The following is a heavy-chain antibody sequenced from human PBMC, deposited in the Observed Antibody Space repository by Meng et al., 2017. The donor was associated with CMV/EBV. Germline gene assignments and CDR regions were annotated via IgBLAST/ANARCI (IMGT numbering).Heavy chain of an antibody. CDR3: ARHQFKGYCSSTSCYHAFDI. CDR2: IYPGDSDT. V-gene: IGHV5-51*01. Sequence: GESLKISCKGSGYSFTSYWIGWVRQMPGKGLEWMGIIYPGDSDTRYSPSFQGQVTISADKSISTAYLQWSSPKASDTAMYYCARHQFKGYCSSTSCYHAFDIWGQGTMVTVSS. CDR1: GYSFTSYW. J-gene: IGHJ3*02. D-gene: IGHD2-2*01.